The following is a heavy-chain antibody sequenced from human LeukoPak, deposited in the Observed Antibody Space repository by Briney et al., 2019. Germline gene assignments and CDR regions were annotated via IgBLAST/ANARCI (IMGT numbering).Heavy chain of an antibody. Sequence: PGGSLRLSCAASGFTFSASYMTWVRQAPGKGLEWLSYISGDSGDTNYADSVKGRFTISRDNAKNSLYLQMNSLRVEDTAVYFCARGQDYYGSGSGEYYFDYWGQGTLVTVSS. CDR3: ARGQDYYGSGSGEYYFDY. CDR1: GFTFSASY. J-gene: IGHJ4*02. CDR2: ISGDSGDT. V-gene: IGHV3-11*06. D-gene: IGHD3-10*01.